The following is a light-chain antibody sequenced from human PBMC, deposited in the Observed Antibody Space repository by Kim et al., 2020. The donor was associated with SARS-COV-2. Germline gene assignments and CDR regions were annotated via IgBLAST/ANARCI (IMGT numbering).Light chain of an antibody. CDR1: SLRDSY. V-gene: IGLV3-19*01. J-gene: IGLJ1*01. CDR2: EKN. Sequence: ALGQTVTKTCHGDSLRDSYANWNQQRPGQGAVLVNYEKNERPSGIRGRFSGSRSGDTASLTITETQADDESDYFCCSRDGTNNHLVFGTGTKVTVL. CDR3: CSRDGTNNHLV.